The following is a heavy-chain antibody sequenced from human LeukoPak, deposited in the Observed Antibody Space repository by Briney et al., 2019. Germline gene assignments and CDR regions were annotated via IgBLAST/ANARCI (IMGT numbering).Heavy chain of an antibody. V-gene: IGHV3-48*03. Sequence: GGSLRLSCAASGFTFSSYEMHWVRQARGKGLEWVSYISSSGSTIYYADSVKGRFTISRDNPKNSLYLQMNSLRAEDTAVYYCAELGITMIGGVWGKGTTVTISS. D-gene: IGHD3-10*02. CDR2: ISSSGSTI. CDR1: GFTFSSYE. J-gene: IGHJ6*04. CDR3: AELGITMIGGV.